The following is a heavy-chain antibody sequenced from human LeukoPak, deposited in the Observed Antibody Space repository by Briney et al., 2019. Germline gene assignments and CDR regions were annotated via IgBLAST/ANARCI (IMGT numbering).Heavy chain of an antibody. V-gene: IGHV3-21*01. D-gene: IGHD6-6*01. J-gene: IGHJ4*02. CDR2: ISSTGSYI. CDR1: GFTFSSYD. CDR3: ARDMGSSRLDY. Sequence: GGSLGLSCAASGFTFSSYDMNWVRQAPGKGLEWVASISSTGSYIYYADSVKGRFSISRDNAKNSLYLQVNSLRAEDTAVYSCARDMGSSRLDYWGQGTLVTVSS.